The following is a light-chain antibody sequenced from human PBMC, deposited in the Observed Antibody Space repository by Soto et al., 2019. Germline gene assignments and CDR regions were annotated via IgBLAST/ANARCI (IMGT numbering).Light chain of an antibody. CDR2: RVS. Sequence: EIVLTQSPGTLSFSPGERSTLSCIASQSVSSSYLAWYQQKPGQAPRLLIYRVSNRATGIPDRFSGSGSGTDFTLTIGRLEPEDFAVYYCQQYLVTPWTFGQGTKVDIK. J-gene: IGKJ1*01. CDR3: QQYLVTPWT. CDR1: QSVSSSY. V-gene: IGKV3-20*01.